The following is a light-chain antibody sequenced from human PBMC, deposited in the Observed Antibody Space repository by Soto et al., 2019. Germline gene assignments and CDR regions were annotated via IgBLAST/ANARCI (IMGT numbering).Light chain of an antibody. CDR3: QSYDNSLSGSRV. V-gene: IGLV3-21*02. CDR2: DDG. J-gene: IGLJ3*02. CDR1: NIGIKA. Sequence: SYELTQPPSLSVAPGQTARMTCGGNNIGIKAVHWCQQRPGQAPVLVVHDDGDRPSGIPDRFSGSKSGMSASLAITGLQAADEANYYCQSYDNSLSGSRVFGGGTKLTVL.